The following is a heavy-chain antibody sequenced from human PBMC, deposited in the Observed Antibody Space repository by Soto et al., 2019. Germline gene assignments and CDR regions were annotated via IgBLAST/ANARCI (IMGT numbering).Heavy chain of an antibody. V-gene: IGHV3-23*01. CDR3: ARWSYLDY. J-gene: IGHJ4*02. CDR2: ISGSDGKT. CDR1: GFIFGSYA. D-gene: IGHD3-3*01. Sequence: XGSLRLSCVASGFIFGSYALTWVRQAPGKGLEWVSTISGSDGKTFYADAVKGRFSISRDISQSTLYLQMDSLRADDTAIYYCARWSYLDYWGQGTRVTVSS.